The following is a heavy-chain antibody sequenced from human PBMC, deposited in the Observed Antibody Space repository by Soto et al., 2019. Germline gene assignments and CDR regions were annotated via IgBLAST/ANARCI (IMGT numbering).Heavy chain of an antibody. V-gene: IGHV4-59*01. D-gene: IGHD5-12*01. CDR1: GGSISSYY. J-gene: IGHJ4*02. CDR3: ATGSLEMATIFDY. CDR2: IYYSGST. Sequence: SETLSLTCTVSGGSISSYYCRWIRQPPGKGLEWIGYIYYSGSTNYNPSLKSRVTISVDTSKNQFSLKLSSVTAADTAVYYCATGSLEMATIFDYWGQGTLVTVSS.